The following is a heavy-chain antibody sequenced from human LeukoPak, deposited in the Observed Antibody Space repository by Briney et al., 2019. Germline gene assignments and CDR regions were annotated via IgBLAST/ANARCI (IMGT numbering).Heavy chain of an antibody. D-gene: IGHD3-22*01. V-gene: IGHV3-23*01. J-gene: IGHJ4*02. CDR1: GFTFSSYA. Sequence: GGSLRLSCAASGFTFSSYAMSWVRQAPGKGREWVSAISGSGGSTYYADSVKGRFTISRDNSKNTLYLQMNSLRAEDTAVYYCAKAYDSSGYYRLRTNHYFDYWGQGTLVTVSS. CDR3: AKAYDSSGYYRLRTNHYFDY. CDR2: ISGSGGST.